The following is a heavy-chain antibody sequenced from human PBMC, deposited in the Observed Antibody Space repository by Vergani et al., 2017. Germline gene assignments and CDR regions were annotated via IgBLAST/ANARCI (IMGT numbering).Heavy chain of an antibody. CDR2: IYYSGST. CDR3: ARRYCSSTSCRFDY. D-gene: IGHD2-2*01. V-gene: IGHV4-39*07. Sequence: QVQLQESGPGLVKPSETLSLTCTVSGGSISSSSYYWGWIRQPPGKGLEWIGRIYYSGSTYYNPSLKSRVTISVDTSKNQFSLKLSSVTAADTAVYYCARRYCSSTSCRFDYWGQGTLVTVSS. CDR1: GGSISSSSYY. J-gene: IGHJ4*02.